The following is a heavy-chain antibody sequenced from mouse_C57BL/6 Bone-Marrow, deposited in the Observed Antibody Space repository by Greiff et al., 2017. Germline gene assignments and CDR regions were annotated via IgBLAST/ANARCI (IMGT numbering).Heavy chain of an antibody. J-gene: IGHJ1*03. CDR3: ARPYYSNYWYFDV. V-gene: IGHV1-55*01. Sequence: QFQLQQPGAELVKPGASVKMSCKASGYTFTSYWITWVKQRPGQGLEWIGDIYPGCGSTNYNEKFKSKATLTVDTSSSTAYMQLSSLTSEDSAVYYCARPYYSNYWYFDVWGTGTTVTVSS. CDR2: IYPGCGST. D-gene: IGHD2-5*01. CDR1: GYTFTSYW.